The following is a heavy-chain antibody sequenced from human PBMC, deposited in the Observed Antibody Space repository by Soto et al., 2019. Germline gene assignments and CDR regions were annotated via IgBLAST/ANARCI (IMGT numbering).Heavy chain of an antibody. J-gene: IGHJ4*02. V-gene: IGHV3-23*01. D-gene: IGHD3-10*01. CDR3: AKLGSSAWSPHYYFDY. CDR2: ITGSGSDT. CDR1: GFTFNNYA. Sequence: VQLLESGGGLVQPGGSLRLSCAASGFTFNNYAMGWVRQAPGKGLEWVSAITGSGSDTYYLDSVKGRFTISRDNSKNTLFLKVSTRRAADTAIYYCAKLGSSAWSPHYYFDYWAQGTLVNVSA.